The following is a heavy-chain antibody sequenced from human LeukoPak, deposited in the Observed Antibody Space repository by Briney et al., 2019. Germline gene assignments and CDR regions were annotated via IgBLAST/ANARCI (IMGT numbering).Heavy chain of an antibody. D-gene: IGHD3-22*01. J-gene: IGHJ4*02. Sequence: ASVKVSCKASGYTFTSYGISWVRQAPGQGLEWMGWISAYNGNTNYAQKLQGRVTMTTDTSTGTAYMELRSLRSDDTAVYYCARDTEADYYDSSGYSDHFDYWGQGTLVTVSS. V-gene: IGHV1-18*01. CDR2: ISAYNGNT. CDR3: ARDTEADYYDSSGYSDHFDY. CDR1: GYTFTSYG.